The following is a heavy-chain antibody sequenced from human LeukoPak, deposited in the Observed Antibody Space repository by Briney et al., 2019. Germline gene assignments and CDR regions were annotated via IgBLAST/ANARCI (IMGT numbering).Heavy chain of an antibody. CDR2: INHSGST. Sequence: SETLSLTCAVYGGSFSGHFWIWIRLPPGKGLEWIGEINHSGSTNYNPSLKSRITISVDTSKNQFSLNLNSVTAADTAVYYCARGGRGVPAARRFKPGNWFDPWGQGTLLTVFS. J-gene: IGHJ5*02. CDR3: ARGGRGVPAARRFKPGNWFDP. V-gene: IGHV4-34*01. CDR1: GGSFSGHF. D-gene: IGHD2-2*01.